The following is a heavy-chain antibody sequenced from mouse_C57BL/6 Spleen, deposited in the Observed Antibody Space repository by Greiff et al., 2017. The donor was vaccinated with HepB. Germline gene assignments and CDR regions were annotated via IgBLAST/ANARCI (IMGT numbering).Heavy chain of an antibody. V-gene: IGHV8-12*01. CDR1: GFSLSTSGMG. Sequence: QVTLKESGPGILQSSQTLSLTCSFSGFSLSTSGMGVSWIRQPSGKGLEWLAHIYWDDDKRYNPSLKSRLTISKDTSRNQVFLKITSVDTADTATYYCARMIGNSNYYYYAMDYWGQGTSVTVSS. CDR3: ARMIGNSNYYYYAMDY. CDR2: IYWDDDK. D-gene: IGHD2-5*01. J-gene: IGHJ4*01.